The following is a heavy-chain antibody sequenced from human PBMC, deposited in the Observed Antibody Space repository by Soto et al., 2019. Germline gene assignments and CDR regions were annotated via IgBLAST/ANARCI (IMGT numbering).Heavy chain of an antibody. CDR1: GGTFSNDI. D-gene: IGHD5-12*01. V-gene: IGHV1-69*08. CDR3: ARDSPIGSTFSGYDAIDY. J-gene: IGHJ4*02. CDR2: IIPLLDIT. Sequence: QVQLVQSGAEVKKPGSSVKVSCKTSGGTFSNDIITWVRQAPGQGLEWMGRIIPLLDITNFAQKFQGRVTITADKSTSTAYMELNSLRSEDTDVYYCARDSPIGSTFSGYDAIDYWGQGTLVTVSS.